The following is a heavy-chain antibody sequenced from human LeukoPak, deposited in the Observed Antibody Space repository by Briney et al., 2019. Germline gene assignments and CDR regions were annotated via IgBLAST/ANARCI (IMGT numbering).Heavy chain of an antibody. V-gene: IGHV1-18*01. J-gene: IGHJ3*02. Sequence: ASVKVSCKASGYTFTSYGISWVRQAPGQGLEWMGWISAYNGNTNYAQKLQGRVTMTTDTSTSTAYMELRSLRSDDTAVYYCARDLYSDSSGYYLVAFDIWGQGTMVTVSS. CDR3: ARDLYSDSSGYYLVAFDI. CDR1: GYTFTSYG. D-gene: IGHD3-22*01. CDR2: ISAYNGNT.